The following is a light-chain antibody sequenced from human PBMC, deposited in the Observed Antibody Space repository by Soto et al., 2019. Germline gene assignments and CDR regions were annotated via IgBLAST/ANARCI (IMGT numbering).Light chain of an antibody. J-gene: IGLJ1*01. V-gene: IGLV1-44*01. CDR1: FSNIGSSS. Sequence: QSVLTQPPSVSGTPGQRVTISCSGSFSNIGSSSVNWYQQFPGTAPKLLMYNDNQWPSGVTDRFSGSRSGTSASLAISGLQSEDEADYFCAAWAVSLNGHYAFGTGTKLTVL. CDR2: NDN. CDR3: AAWAVSLNGHYA.